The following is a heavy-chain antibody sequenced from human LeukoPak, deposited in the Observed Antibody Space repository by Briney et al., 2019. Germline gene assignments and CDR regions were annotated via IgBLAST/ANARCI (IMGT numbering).Heavy chain of an antibody. V-gene: IGHV3-30*04. CDR1: GFTFSSYA. Sequence: PGGSLRLSCAASGFTFSSYAMHWVRQAPGKGLEWVAVISYDGSNKYYADSVKGRLTISRDNSKNTLYLQMNSLRAEDTAVYYCARGLGVVVTHFDYWGQGTLVTVSS. CDR2: ISYDGSNK. J-gene: IGHJ4*02. D-gene: IGHD2-21*02. CDR3: ARGLGVVVTHFDY.